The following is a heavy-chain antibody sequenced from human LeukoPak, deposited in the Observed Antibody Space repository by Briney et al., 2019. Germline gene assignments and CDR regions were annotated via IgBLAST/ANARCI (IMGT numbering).Heavy chain of an antibody. V-gene: IGHV4-34*01. Sequence: PSETLSLTCAVYGGSFSTYYWSWIRQPPGKGLEWIGEINHSGSTNYNPSLKSRVTISVDTSKNQFSLKLSSVTAADTAVYYCARAWYQLLTGLNWFDPLGQGTLVTGSS. CDR3: ARAWYQLLTGLNWFDP. CDR2: INHSGST. D-gene: IGHD2-2*01. CDR1: GGSFSTYY. J-gene: IGHJ5*02.